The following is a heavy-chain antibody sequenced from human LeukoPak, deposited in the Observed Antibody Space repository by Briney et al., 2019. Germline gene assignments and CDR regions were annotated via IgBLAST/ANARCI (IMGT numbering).Heavy chain of an antibody. CDR2: IYYSGST. J-gene: IGHJ3*02. D-gene: IGHD3-3*01. CDR3: ARDYDFWSGNDAFDI. V-gene: IGHV4-61*08. Sequence: SETLSLTCTVSGGSVSSGDYYWSWIRQPPGKGLEWIGHIYYSGSTNYNPSLKSRVSISVDTSKNQFSLKLSSVTAADTAVYYCARDYDFWSGNDAFDIWGQGTMVTVSS. CDR1: GGSVSSGDYY.